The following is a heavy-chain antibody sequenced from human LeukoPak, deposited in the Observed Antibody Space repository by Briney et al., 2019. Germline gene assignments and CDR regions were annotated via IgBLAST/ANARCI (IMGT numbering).Heavy chain of an antibody. J-gene: IGHJ5*02. CDR1: GYTFTSYY. CDR2: INPSGGST. D-gene: IGHD3-22*01. CDR3: ARDGKDYYDSSGNWFDP. Sequence: GASVKVSFKASGYTFTSYYMHWVRQAPGQGLEWMGIINPSGGSTSYAQKFQGRVTMTRDMSTSTVYMELSSLRSEDTAVYYCARDGKDYYDSSGNWFDPWGQGTLVTVSS. V-gene: IGHV1-46*01.